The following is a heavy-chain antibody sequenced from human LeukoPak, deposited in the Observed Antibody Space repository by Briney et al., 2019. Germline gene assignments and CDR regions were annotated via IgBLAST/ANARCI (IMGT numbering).Heavy chain of an antibody. CDR1: GGSINNNDWWNW. J-gene: IGHJ4*02. CDR2: ILHSGSS. CDR3: ASGTIAVAGIFDY. Sequence: SETLSLTCAVSGGSINNNDWWNWWSWVRQPPGKGLEWIGEILHSGSSNYNPSLKSRVTISVDKSKNQFSLKLSSVTAADTAVYYCASGTIAVAGIFDYWGQGILVTVSS. D-gene: IGHD6-19*01. V-gene: IGHV4-4*02.